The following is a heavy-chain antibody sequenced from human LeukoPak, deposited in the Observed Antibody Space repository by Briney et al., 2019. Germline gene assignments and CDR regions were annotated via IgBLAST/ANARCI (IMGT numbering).Heavy chain of an antibody. CDR1: GYTFTGYY. V-gene: IGHV1-18*04. Sequence: ASVKVSCKASGYTFTGYYMEWVRQAPGQGLEWMGWISAYNGNTNYAQKLQGRVTMTTDTSTSTAYMELRSLRSDDTAVYYCARAYSGYDLALDYWGQGTLVTVSS. J-gene: IGHJ4*02. CDR3: ARAYSGYDLALDY. CDR2: ISAYNGNT. D-gene: IGHD5-12*01.